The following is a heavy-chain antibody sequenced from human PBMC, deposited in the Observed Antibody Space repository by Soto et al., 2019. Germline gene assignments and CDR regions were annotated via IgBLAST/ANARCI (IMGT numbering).Heavy chain of an antibody. Sequence: GGSLRLSCVVTGFTFSSYSMNWVRQAPGKGLEWVSHISSSSATIYYADSVKGRFTISRDNAKNSLYLQMNSLRDEDTAVYYCVRGTETSASCPAYWGQGTLVTVSS. D-gene: IGHD2-2*01. J-gene: IGHJ4*02. CDR2: ISSSSATI. CDR3: VRGTETSASCPAY. CDR1: GFTFSSYS. V-gene: IGHV3-48*02.